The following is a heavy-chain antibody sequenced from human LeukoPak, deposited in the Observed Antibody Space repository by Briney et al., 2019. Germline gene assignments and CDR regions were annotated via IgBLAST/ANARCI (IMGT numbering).Heavy chain of an antibody. CDR2: ISYDGSNK. CDR3: AKDLPFSPIAADDPYYFDY. V-gene: IGHV3-30*18. J-gene: IGHJ4*02. D-gene: IGHD6-13*01. Sequence: PGRSLRLSCAASGFTFSSYGMHWVRQAPGKGLEWVAVISYDGSNKYYADSVKGRFTISRDNSKNTLYLQMNSLRAEDTAVYYCAKDLPFSPIAADDPYYFDYWGQGTLVTVSS. CDR1: GFTFSSYG.